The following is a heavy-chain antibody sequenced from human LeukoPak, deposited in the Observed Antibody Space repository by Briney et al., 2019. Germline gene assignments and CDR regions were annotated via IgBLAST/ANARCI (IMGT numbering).Heavy chain of an antibody. J-gene: IGHJ6*03. Sequence: GGSLSLSCAASGFTFSNYGMNWVRQAPGKGLEWVSGITGNSGSTYYADSVKGRFTISRDNSKNTLYLQMNRLRAEDTAVYYCAKGYGWEASYYYYYMDVWGKGTTVTISS. CDR1: GFTFSNYG. CDR3: AKGYGWEASYYYYYMDV. V-gene: IGHV3-23*01. CDR2: ITGNSGST. D-gene: IGHD1-26*01.